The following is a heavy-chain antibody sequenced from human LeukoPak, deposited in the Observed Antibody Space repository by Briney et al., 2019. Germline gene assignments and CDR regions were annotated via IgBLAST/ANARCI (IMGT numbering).Heavy chain of an antibody. J-gene: IGHJ5*02. D-gene: IGHD5-18*01. CDR1: GYTFITYY. CDR2: INPHSGGT. Sequence: GASVKVSCKTSGYTFITYYIHWLRQAPGQGLEWMGWINPHSGGTNFAQKFQARVTMTRDTSINTAYMEISRLRSDDTAVYYCARNPTLQLWLPEAGFDPWGQGTLVTVSS. V-gene: IGHV1-2*02. CDR3: ARNPTLQLWLPEAGFDP.